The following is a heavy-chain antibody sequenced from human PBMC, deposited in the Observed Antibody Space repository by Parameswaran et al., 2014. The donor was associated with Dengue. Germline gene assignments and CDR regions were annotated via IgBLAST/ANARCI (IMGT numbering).Heavy chain of an antibody. D-gene: IGHD2-21*01. Sequence: VRQAPGKGLEWVAIISSDGSKQYYADSVKGRCTVSRDNSYNTLYLQMNGLRPEDTAVYYCAKDLRDYFDYWGQGSMVTVSS. CDR2: ISSDGSKQ. CDR3: AKDLRDYFDY. V-gene: IGHV3-30*18. J-gene: IGHJ4*02.